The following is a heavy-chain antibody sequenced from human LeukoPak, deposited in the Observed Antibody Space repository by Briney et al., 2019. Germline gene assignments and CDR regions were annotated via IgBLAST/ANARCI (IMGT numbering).Heavy chain of an antibody. CDR1: GYSISSGYY. Sequence: PSETLSLTCAVSGYSISSGYYWGWIRQPPGKGLEWIGNIYHSGSTYYNPSLKSRVTMSVDTSKNQFSLKLSSATAADTAVYYCARLYISGWYFDYWGQGTLVTVSS. D-gene: IGHD6-19*01. CDR3: ARLYISGWYFDY. V-gene: IGHV4-38-2*01. CDR2: IYHSGST. J-gene: IGHJ4*02.